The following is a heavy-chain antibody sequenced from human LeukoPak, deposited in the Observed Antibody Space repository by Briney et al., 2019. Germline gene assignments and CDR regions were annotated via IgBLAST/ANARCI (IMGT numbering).Heavy chain of an antibody. CDR1: GYTFTGYY. D-gene: IGHD6-13*01. CDR3: ARDVGITVADSFDP. V-gene: IGHV1-2*02. CDR2: INPYSGDT. J-gene: IGHJ5*02. Sequence: ASVKVSCKASGYTFTGYYVHWVRQAPGQGLEWMGWINPYSGDTNYAQKFQGRVTMTTDTSTSTVYMEVRGLRSDDTAMYYCARDVGITVADSFDPWGQGTLVAVSS.